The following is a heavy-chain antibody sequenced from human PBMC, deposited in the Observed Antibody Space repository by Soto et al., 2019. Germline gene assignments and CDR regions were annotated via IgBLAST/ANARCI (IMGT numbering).Heavy chain of an antibody. J-gene: IGHJ4*02. V-gene: IGHV4-30-4*01. CDR2: IYYSGRT. CDR3: ARGDGYSGFYYFDY. D-gene: IGHD5-12*01. CDR1: GGSISSGDYY. Sequence: QVQLQESGPGLVKPSQTLSLTCTVSGGSISSGDYYWSWIRQPPGKGLERIGYIYYSGRTYYNPSRKSRVTLSVDTSKHQSSRKLSCVTAADTAVYYCARGDGYSGFYYFDYWGQGTLVTVPS.